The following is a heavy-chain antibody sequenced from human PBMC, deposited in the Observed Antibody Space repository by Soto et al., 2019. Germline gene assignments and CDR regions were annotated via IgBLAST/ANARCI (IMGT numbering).Heavy chain of an antibody. D-gene: IGHD3-3*01. CDR3: ARQGYDFWSGYLTYGMDV. CDR2: IYYSGST. CDR1: GGSISSSSYY. J-gene: IGHJ6*02. V-gene: IGHV4-39*01. Sequence: SETLSLTCTVSGGSISSSSYYWGWIRQPPGKGLEWIGSIYYSGSTYYNPSLKSRVTISVDTSKNQFSLKLSSVTAADTAVYYCARQGYDFWSGYLTYGMDVWGQGTTVTVSS.